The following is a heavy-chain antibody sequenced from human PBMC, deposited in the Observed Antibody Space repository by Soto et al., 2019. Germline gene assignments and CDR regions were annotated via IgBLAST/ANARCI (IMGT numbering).Heavy chain of an antibody. J-gene: IGHJ5*02. V-gene: IGHV1-69*12. Sequence: QVQLVQSGAEVKKPGSSVKVSCKASGGTFSSYAISWVRQAPGQGLEWMGGIIPIFGTANYAQKFQGRVTITADESKSTAYMELSSLRSEDTAVYYCASGYYYDSSGYHENSKGFDPWGQGTLVTVSS. CDR2: IIPIFGTA. CDR3: ASGYYYDSSGYHENSKGFDP. CDR1: GGTFSSYA. D-gene: IGHD3-22*01.